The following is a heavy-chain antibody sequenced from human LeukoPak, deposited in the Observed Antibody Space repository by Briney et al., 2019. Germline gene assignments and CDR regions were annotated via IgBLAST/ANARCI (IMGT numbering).Heavy chain of an antibody. CDR2: INHSGST. CDR1: GGSFSGYY. CDR3: ARGLGMVRGVNADY. D-gene: IGHD3-10*01. J-gene: IGHJ4*02. V-gene: IGHV4-34*01. Sequence: SETLSLTCAVYGGSFSGYYWSWIRQPPGKGLEWIGEINHSGSTNYNPSLKSRVTISVDTSKNQFSLKLSSVTAADTAVYYCARGLGMVRGVNADYWGQGTLVTVSS.